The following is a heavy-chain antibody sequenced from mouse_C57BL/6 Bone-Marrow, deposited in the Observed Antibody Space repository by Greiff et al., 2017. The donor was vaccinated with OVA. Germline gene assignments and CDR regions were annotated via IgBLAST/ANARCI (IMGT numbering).Heavy chain of an antibody. CDR2: IWRGGST. CDR1: GFSFTSYG. Sequence: QVQLKESGPGLVQPSQSLSITCTVSGFSFTSYGVHWVRRSPGQGLEWLGVIWRGGSTDYNAAFMSRLSITKDNSKSRVFFKMNSLQADDTAIYYCAIHSPGAYWGQGTLGTVSA. CDR3: AIHSPGAY. J-gene: IGHJ3*01. D-gene: IGHD1-2*01. V-gene: IGHV2-5*01.